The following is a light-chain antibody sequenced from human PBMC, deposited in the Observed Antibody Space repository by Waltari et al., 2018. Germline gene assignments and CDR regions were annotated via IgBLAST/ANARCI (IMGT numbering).Light chain of an antibody. CDR1: HIGSNY. J-gene: IGKJ2*01. V-gene: IGKV3-20*01. CDR3: QQYGSSPYT. CDR2: GAS. Sequence: EIVLTPSPGTLSLSPGAGATLSCRASHIGSNYLAWYQQKPGQAPRLLIYGASSRATGIPDRFSGSGSGTDFTLTISRLQPEDFAVYYCQQYGSSPYTFGQGTKLEIK.